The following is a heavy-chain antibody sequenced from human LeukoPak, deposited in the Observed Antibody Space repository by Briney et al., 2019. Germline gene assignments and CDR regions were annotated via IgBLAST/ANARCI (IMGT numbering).Heavy chain of an antibody. CDR1: GGSISSSSYY. CDR3: ARGVDYDRMAYYYYGMDV. Sequence: SEALSLTCTVSGGSISSSSYYWGWIRQPPGKGLEWIGSIYYSGSTYYNPSLKSRVTISVDTSKNQFSLKLSSVTAADTAVYYCARGVDYDRMAYYYYGMDVWGQGTTVTVSS. J-gene: IGHJ6*02. CDR2: IYYSGST. V-gene: IGHV4-39*07. D-gene: IGHD3-22*01.